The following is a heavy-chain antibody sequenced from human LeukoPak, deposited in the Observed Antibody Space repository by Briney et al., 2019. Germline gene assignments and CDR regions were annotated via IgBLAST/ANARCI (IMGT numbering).Heavy chain of an antibody. V-gene: IGHV4-30-2*01. D-gene: IGHD3-16*01. CDR1: GGSISSGGYS. CDR3: ASYVWGSYAFDI. J-gene: IGHJ3*02. CDR2: IYHSGST. Sequence: SETLSLTCAVSGGSISSGGYSWSWIRQPPGKGLEWIGYIYHSGSTYYNPSLKSRVTISVDRSKTQFSLKLSSVTAADTAVYYCASYVWGSYAFDIWGQGTMVTVSS.